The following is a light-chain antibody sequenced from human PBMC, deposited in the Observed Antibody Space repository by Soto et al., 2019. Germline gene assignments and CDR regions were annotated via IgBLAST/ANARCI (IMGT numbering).Light chain of an antibody. J-gene: IGLJ1*01. Sequence: QSVMTQPPSVSAAPGQKVTISCSGSSSNIGGNSVSWYQQLPGTAPKLLIYDDNKRPSGIPDRFSGSKSGTSATLGITGFQTGDEADYYCGSWYSSRSADVFGTGTKLTVL. CDR2: DDN. CDR1: SSNIGGNS. V-gene: IGLV1-51*01. CDR3: GSWYSSRSADV.